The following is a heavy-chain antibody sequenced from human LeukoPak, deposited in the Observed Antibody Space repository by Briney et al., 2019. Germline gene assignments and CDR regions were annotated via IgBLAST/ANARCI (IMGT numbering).Heavy chain of an antibody. V-gene: IGHV4-39*01. CDR1: GGSISSNNYY. Sequence: ASETLSLTCTVSGGSISSNNYYWGWIRQPPGKGLEWIGSIYYSGTTYYNPSLKSRVTISVDTSKNQFSLKLSSVTAADTAVYFCARLSPWEFTYYYYYMDVWGKGTTVTVSS. D-gene: IGHD3-10*01. J-gene: IGHJ6*03. CDR2: IYYSGTT. CDR3: ARLSPWEFTYYYYYMDV.